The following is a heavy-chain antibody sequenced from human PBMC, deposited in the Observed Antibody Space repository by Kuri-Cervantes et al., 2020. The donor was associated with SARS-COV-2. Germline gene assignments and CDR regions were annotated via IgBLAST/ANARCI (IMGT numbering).Heavy chain of an antibody. CDR2: INPNSGGT. CDR3: ARSSHFRRLVVISQGGAFDI. D-gene: IGHD3-22*01. V-gene: IGHV1-2*04. CDR1: GYTFTGYY. J-gene: IGHJ3*02. Sequence: ASVRVSCKASGYTFTGYYMNWVRQAPGQGLEWMGWINPNSGGTNYAQKFQGWVTMTRDTSISTVYMELSRLRSDDTAVYYCARSSHFRRLVVISQGGAFDIWGQGTMVTVSS.